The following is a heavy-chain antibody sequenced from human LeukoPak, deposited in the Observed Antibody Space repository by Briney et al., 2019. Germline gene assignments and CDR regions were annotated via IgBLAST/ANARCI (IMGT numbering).Heavy chain of an antibody. Sequence: SVKVSCKASGGTFSSYAISWVRQAPGQGLEWMGGIIPIFGTANYAQKFQGRVTITADKSTSTAYMELSSLRSEDTAVYYCARKATGYYPTSIFFDYWGQGTLVTVSS. D-gene: IGHD3-9*01. CDR3: ARKATGYYPTSIFFDY. CDR1: GGTFSSYA. V-gene: IGHV1-69*06. CDR2: IIPIFGTA. J-gene: IGHJ4*02.